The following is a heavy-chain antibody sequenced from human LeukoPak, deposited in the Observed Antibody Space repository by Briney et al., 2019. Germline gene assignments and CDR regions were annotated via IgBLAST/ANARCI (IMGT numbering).Heavy chain of an antibody. V-gene: IGHV3-30*02. CDR1: GFTFSSYG. CDR2: IRYDGSNK. CDR3: AREGSSSWYYFDY. D-gene: IGHD6-13*01. Sequence: GGPLRLSCAASGFTFSSYGMHWVRQAPGKGLEWVAFIRYDGSNKYYADSVKGRFTISRDNSKNTLYLQMNSLRAEDTAVYFCAREGSSSWYYFDYWGQGTLVTVSS. J-gene: IGHJ4*02.